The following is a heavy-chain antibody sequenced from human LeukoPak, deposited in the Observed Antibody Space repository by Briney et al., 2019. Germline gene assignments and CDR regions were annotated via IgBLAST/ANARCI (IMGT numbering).Heavy chain of an antibody. J-gene: IGHJ4*02. CDR3: ARGYSANYGRFDY. V-gene: IGHV4-4*09. D-gene: IGHD4/OR15-4a*01. CDR1: GGSISSYS. Sequence: PSETLSLTCTVSGGSISSYSWSWIRQPPGKGLEWIGYIYTSGSTNYNPSLKSRVTISVDTSKNQFSLKLSSVTAADTAVYYCARGYSANYGRFDYWGLGTLVTVSS. CDR2: IYTSGST.